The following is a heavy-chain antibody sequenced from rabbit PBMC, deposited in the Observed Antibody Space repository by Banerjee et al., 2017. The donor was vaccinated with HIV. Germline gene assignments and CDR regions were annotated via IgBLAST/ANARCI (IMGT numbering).Heavy chain of an antibody. J-gene: IGHJ4*01. V-gene: IGHV1S45*01. CDR2: INTSSGNP. D-gene: IGHD1-1*01. CDR1: GFTISSRYY. Sequence: QQLLVESGGGLVQPEGSLTLTCTASGFTISSRYYMCWVRQAPGKGLKLIACINTSSGNPLYPTWAKCQFAITKAESATMTLQMTSLSAVDTATYFSARDLAGVISWNFNLWGQRTFVSV. CDR3: ARDLAGVISWNFNL.